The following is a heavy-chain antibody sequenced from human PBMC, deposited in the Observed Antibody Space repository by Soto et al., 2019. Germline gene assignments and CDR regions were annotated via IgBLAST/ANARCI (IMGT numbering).Heavy chain of an antibody. CDR3: ARDAPGVAPY. Sequence: QVQLQESGPGLVRPSQTLSLICTVSGGSINSGDSYWNWIRQHPEKGLEWIGYINYRGSTFYNPSLKSRIIISVDTSKNQFSLKLSSVTAPDTAVYYCARDAPGVAPYWGQGTLFTVSS. D-gene: IGHD2-15*01. J-gene: IGHJ4*02. CDR2: INYRGST. CDR1: GGSINSGDSY. V-gene: IGHV4-31*03.